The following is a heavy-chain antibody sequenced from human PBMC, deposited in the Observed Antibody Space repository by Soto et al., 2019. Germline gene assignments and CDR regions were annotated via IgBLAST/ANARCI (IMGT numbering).Heavy chain of an antibody. V-gene: IGHV4-39*01. CDR1: GGSISSSSYY. D-gene: IGHD3-16*02. J-gene: IGHJ4*02. CDR2: IYYSGST. CDR3: ARREAFYDYVWGSYRYQGYYFDY. Sequence: SETLSLTCTVSGGSISSSSYYWGWIRQPPGKGLEWIGSIYYSGSTYYNPSHKSRVTISVDTSKNQFSLKLSSVTAADTAVYYCARREAFYDYVWGSYRYQGYYFDYWGQGTLVTVSS.